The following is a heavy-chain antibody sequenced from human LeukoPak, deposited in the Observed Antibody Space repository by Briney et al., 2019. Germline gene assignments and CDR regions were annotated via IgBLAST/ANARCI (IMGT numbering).Heavy chain of an antibody. D-gene: IGHD5-24*01. V-gene: IGHV3-48*03. CDR3: ARDRFCRDGHNYGRDGAFDI. J-gene: IGHJ3*02. CDR1: GFTFSSYE. Sequence: PGGSLRLSCAASGFTFSSYEMNWVRQAPGKGLEWVSYISSSGSTIYYADSVKDRFTISRDNAKNSLYLQMNSLRAEDTAVYYCARDRFCRDGHNYGRDGAFDIWGQGTMVTVSS. CDR2: ISSSGSTI.